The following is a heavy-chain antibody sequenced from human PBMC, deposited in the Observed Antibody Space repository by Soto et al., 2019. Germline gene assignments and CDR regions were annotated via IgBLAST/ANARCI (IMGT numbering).Heavy chain of an antibody. CDR2: ISSSGGFT. Sequence: GGSLRLSCAASGFTFSTYDLSWVRQAPGEGLEWVSSISSSGGFTYYADSVKGRFTISRDNPGNTLYLQMNSLRGDDTAVYYCGRSSGWPRGYYGMDVWGQGTTVTVSS. D-gene: IGHD6-19*01. CDR3: GRSSGWPRGYYGMDV. CDR1: GFTFSTYD. J-gene: IGHJ6*02. V-gene: IGHV3-23*01.